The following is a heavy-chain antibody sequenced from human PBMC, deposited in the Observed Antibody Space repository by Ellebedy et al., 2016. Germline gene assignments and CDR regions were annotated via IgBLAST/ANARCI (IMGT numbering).Heavy chain of an antibody. D-gene: IGHD4-17*01. CDR3: AKGSTTVTRGCFDY. Sequence: GESLKISCTASGFTFSYYWMSWVRQAPGKGLEWVANIKQHGSEKDYVDSVKGRFTISRDNAKNFLYLQMNSLRGDDTAVYYCAKGSTTVTRGCFDYWGQGTQVTVSS. CDR2: IKQHGSEK. V-gene: IGHV3-7*03. CDR1: GFTFSYYW. J-gene: IGHJ4*02.